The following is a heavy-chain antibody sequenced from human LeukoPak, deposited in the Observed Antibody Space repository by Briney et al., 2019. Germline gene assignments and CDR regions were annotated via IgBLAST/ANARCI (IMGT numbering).Heavy chain of an antibody. Sequence: PGGSLRLSCAASGFTFSSYGMSWVRQAPGKGLEWVSAISGSGGSTYYADSVKGRFTISRDNSKNTLYLQMNSLRAEDTAVYYCAKGNRPKTAAYYFDYRGQGTLVTVSS. V-gene: IGHV3-23*01. J-gene: IGHJ4*02. D-gene: IGHD2/OR15-2a*01. CDR3: AKGNRPKTAAYYFDY. CDR1: GFTFSSYG. CDR2: ISGSGGST.